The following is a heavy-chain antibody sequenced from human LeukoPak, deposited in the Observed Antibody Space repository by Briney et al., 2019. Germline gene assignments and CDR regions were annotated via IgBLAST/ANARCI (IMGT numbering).Heavy chain of an antibody. V-gene: IGHV4-34*01. Sequence: TSETLSLTCAVYGGSFSGYYWSWIRRPPGKGLEWIGEINHSGSTNYNPSLKSRVTISVDTFKNQFSLKLSSVTAADTAVYYCARYRGSKWIQLGSPFDYWGQGTLVTVSS. J-gene: IGHJ4*02. CDR2: INHSGST. CDR1: GGSFSGYY. CDR3: ARYRGSKWIQLGSPFDY. D-gene: IGHD5-18*01.